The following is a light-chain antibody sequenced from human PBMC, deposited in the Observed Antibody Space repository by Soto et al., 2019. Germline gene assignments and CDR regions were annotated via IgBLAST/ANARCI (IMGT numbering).Light chain of an antibody. CDR3: NSFTSSSTYV. Sequence: QSVLTQPASVSGSPGQSITISCTGTSSDVGGYKYVSWYQQHPGKAPKLIIYEVSNRPSRVSNRFSGSKSGNTASLTISGLQAEDETDYYCNSFTSSSTYVFGTGTKVTVL. CDR2: EVS. V-gene: IGLV2-14*01. J-gene: IGLJ1*01. CDR1: SSDVGGYKY.